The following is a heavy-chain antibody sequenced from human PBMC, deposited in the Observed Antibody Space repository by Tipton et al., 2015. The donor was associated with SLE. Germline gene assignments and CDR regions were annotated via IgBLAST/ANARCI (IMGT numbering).Heavy chain of an antibody. D-gene: IGHD6-19*01. Sequence: LRLSCTVSSDSMSSYYWSWIRQPPGKGLEWIGYIYYSGITSYNPSLKSRVTISVDTSKNQFSLKLNSVTAADTAVFYCARVTGHSSGWYGWVDSWGQGTLVTVSS. CDR2: IYYSGIT. CDR3: ARVTGHSSGWYGWVDS. J-gene: IGHJ4*02. CDR1: SDSMSSYY. V-gene: IGHV4-59*12.